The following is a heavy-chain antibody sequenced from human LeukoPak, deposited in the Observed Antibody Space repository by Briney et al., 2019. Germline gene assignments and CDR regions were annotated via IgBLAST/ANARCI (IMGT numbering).Heavy chain of an antibody. V-gene: IGHV3-23*01. CDR2: ISGSGGST. CDR3: AKDPMVRGVSRYYFDY. CDR1: GFTFSRYA. D-gene: IGHD3-10*01. J-gene: IGHJ4*02. Sequence: GGSLRHSCAAPGFTFSRYAMSWVRPAPGKGLEWVSAISGSGGSTYYADSVKGRFTISRDNSKNTLYLQMNSLRAEDTAVYYCAKDPMVRGVSRYYFDYWGQGTLVTVSS.